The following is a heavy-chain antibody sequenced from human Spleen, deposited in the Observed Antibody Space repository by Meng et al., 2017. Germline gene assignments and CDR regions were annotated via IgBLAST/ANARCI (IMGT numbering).Heavy chain of an antibody. J-gene: IGHJ4*02. CDR1: GFIFRNYA. V-gene: IGHV3-30-3*01. Sequence: QLQLVESGGGVVQHGRSLRLSCAASGFIFRNYAMHWVRQAPGKGLEWVAVISYDGSYKNYADSVKGRFTISRDNSKNTLYLQMNSLRAEDTALYYCARDISAWGQGTLVTVSS. CDR3: ARDISA. CDR2: ISYDGSYK.